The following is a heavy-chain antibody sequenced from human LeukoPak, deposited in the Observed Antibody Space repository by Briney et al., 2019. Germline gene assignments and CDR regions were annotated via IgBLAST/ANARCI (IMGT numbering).Heavy chain of an antibody. V-gene: IGHV3-30*03. CDR3: ARVHPQSGYFDY. CDR1: GFTFSSYG. J-gene: IGHJ4*02. Sequence: GGSLRLSCAASGFTFSSYGMHWVRQAPGKGLEWVAVISYDGSNKYYADSVKGRFTISRDNSKNTLYLQMNSLRAEDTAVYFCARVHPQSGYFDYWGQGTLVTVSS. CDR2: ISYDGSNK.